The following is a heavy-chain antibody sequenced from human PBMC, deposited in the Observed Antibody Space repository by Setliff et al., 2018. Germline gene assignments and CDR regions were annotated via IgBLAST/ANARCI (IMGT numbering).Heavy chain of an antibody. Sequence: ASVKVSCKTSGYNFITFGISWVRQAPGQGPEWMGWISPYNENTNYAPRLQGRVTMTEDTSSDTAYMELSSLRPEDTAVYYCAIDSVVRGFINGDSFDYWGQGTLVTVSS. V-gene: IGHV1-18*01. CDR2: ISPYNENT. D-gene: IGHD3-10*01. CDR3: AIDSVVRGFINGDSFDY. CDR1: GYNFITFG. J-gene: IGHJ4*02.